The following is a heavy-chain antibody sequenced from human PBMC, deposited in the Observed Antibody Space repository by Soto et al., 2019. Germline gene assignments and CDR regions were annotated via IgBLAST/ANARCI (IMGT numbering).Heavy chain of an antibody. V-gene: IGHV4-59*01. CDR1: GGSISSYY. CDR3: MGCCSGGSCYRHYMDV. CDR2: IYYSGST. D-gene: IGHD2-15*01. J-gene: IGHJ6*03. Sequence: PSETLSLTCTVSGGSISSYYWSWIRQPPGKGLEWIGYIYYSGSTNYNPSLKSRVTISVDTSKNQFSLKLSSVTAADTAVYYCMGCCSGGSCYRHYMDVWGKGTTVTVSS.